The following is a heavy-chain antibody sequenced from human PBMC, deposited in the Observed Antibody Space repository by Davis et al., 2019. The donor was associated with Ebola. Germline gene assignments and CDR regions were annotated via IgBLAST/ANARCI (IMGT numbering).Heavy chain of an antibody. J-gene: IGHJ6*02. CDR2: IKSKTDGGTT. D-gene: IGHD4-17*01. V-gene: IGHV3-15*01. CDR1: GFTFSDYY. Sequence: GGSLGLSCAASGFTFSDYYMTWIRQAPGKGLEWVGRIKSKTDGGTTDYAAPVKGRFTISRDDSKNTLYLQMNSLKTEDTAVYYCTTDYGDYVYYYYGMDVWGQGTTVTVSS. CDR3: TTDYGDYVYYYYGMDV.